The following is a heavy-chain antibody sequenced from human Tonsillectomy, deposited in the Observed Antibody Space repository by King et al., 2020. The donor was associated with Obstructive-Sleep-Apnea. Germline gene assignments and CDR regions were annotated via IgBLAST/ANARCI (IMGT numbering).Heavy chain of an antibody. J-gene: IGHJ6*02. CDR2: ISWNSGNI. CDR1: GFTFEDYA. CDR3: AKVGEPIILYYGMDV. V-gene: IGHV3-9*01. Sequence: VQLVESGGGLVQPGRSLRLSCAASGFTFEDYAMHWVRQAPGKGLEWVSGISWNSGNIGYADSVKGRFTSSRDNAKNSLYLQMNSLRAEDTALYYCAKVGEPIILYYGMDVWGQGTTVTVSS. D-gene: IGHD5-12*01.